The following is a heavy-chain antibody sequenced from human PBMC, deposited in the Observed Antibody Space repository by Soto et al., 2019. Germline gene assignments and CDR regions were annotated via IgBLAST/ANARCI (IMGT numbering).Heavy chain of an antibody. V-gene: IGHV2-5*02. CDR2: IYWDDDK. Sequence: SGPTLVNPTQTLTLTCTFSGFSLSTSGVGVGWIRQPPGKALEWLALIYWDDDKRYSPSLKSRLTITKDTSKNQVVLTMTNMDPVDTATYYCAHRRMYDFWSGHLTHFDYWGQRTLVTSPQ. J-gene: IGHJ4*02. CDR1: GFSLSTSGVG. CDR3: AHRRMYDFWSGHLTHFDY. D-gene: IGHD3-3*01.